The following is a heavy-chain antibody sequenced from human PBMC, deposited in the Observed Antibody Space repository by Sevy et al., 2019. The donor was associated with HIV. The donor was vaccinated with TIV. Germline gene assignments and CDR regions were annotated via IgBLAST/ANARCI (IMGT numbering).Heavy chain of an antibody. J-gene: IGHJ4*02. D-gene: IGHD4-17*01. V-gene: IGHV4-34*01. Sequence: SETLSLTCAVYGESFSNYYWSWIRLSPGKGLESIGEIDHSGRSDYNPSLKSRVTMSVDTSKNQFSLKLTSVTAAEPAVYYCARGPKPLRSDYGDYRGVGYYVDSWGQGTLVTVSS. CDR2: IDHSGRS. CDR3: ARGPKPLRSDYGDYRGVGYYVDS. CDR1: GESFSNYY.